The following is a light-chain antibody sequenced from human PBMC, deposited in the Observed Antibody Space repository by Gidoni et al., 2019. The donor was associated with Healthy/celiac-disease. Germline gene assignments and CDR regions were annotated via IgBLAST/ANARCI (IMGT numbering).Light chain of an antibody. CDR1: QSLLHSNGYNY. CDR3: MQALQTPDT. Sequence: EIVMTQSPLSLPVTPGEPASISCRSSQSLLHSNGYNYLDWYLQKPGQSPQLLIYLGSNRASGVPDRFSGSGSGTDFTLKISRVEAEDVGVYYCMQALQTPDTFGQGTKVEIK. V-gene: IGKV2-28*01. CDR2: LGS. J-gene: IGKJ1*01.